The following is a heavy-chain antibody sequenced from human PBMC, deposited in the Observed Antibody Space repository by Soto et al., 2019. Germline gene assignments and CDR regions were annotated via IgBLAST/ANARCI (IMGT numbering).Heavy chain of an antibody. CDR3: ARGPPFH. CDR2: FHYSGDT. D-gene: IGHD3-16*01. V-gene: IGHV4-31*03. J-gene: IGHJ4*02. Sequence: SETLSLTCTVSGDSISSGDYYWGWIRQNPGKGLEWIGYFHYSGDTNYNPSLKSRVIISVDTSKNQFSLKLSSVTAADTAVYYCARGPPFHWGQGTLVTVS. CDR1: GDSISSGDYY.